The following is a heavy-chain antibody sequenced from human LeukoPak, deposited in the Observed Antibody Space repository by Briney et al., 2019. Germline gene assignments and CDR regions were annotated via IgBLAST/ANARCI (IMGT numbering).Heavy chain of an antibody. Sequence: GASVKVSCKPSGYTFTSYAISWVRQAPGQGLEWMGGIIPIFGTANYAQKFQGRVTITADESTSTAYMELSSLRSEDTAVYYCARPSHYGSGSYSVLYYYYGMDIWGQGTTVTVSS. CDR3: ARPSHYGSGSYSVLYYYYGMDI. D-gene: IGHD3-10*01. V-gene: IGHV1-69*13. CDR1: GYTFTSYA. CDR2: IIPIFGTA. J-gene: IGHJ6*02.